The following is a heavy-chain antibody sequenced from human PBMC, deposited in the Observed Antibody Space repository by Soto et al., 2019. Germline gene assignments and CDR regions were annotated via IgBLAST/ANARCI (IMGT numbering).Heavy chain of an antibody. J-gene: IGHJ3*02. CDR2: IYHSGST. D-gene: IGHD3-22*01. CDR3: ARSNYYASSGYYYDAFDI. Sequence: QLQLQESGSGLVKPSQTLSLTCAVSGGSISSGGYSWSWIRQPPGKGLEWIGYIYHSGSTYYNPYLKSIVTISVDMSKNQFSLKLSSVTAADTAVYYCARSNYYASSGYYYDAFDIWGQGTMVTVSS. CDR1: GGSISSGGYS. V-gene: IGHV4-30-2*01.